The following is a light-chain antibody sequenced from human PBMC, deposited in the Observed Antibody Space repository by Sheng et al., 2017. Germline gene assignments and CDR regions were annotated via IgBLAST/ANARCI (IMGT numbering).Light chain of an antibody. CDR2: DVS. J-gene: IGLJ3*02. V-gene: IGLV2-23*02. Sequence: QSALTQPASVSGSPGQSITISCTGTSSDVGSYNAVSWYQQHPGKAPKLMIYDVSKRPSGVSNRFSGSKSGNTASLTISGLQAEDEADYYCCSYAGIGTWVFGGGTKLTVL. CDR1: SSDVGSYNA. CDR3: CSYAGIGTWV.